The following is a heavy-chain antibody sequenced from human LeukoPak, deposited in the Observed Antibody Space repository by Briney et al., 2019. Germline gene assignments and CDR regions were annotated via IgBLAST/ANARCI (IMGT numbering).Heavy chain of an antibody. CDR1: GGTFSSYA. V-gene: IGHV1-69*04. CDR2: IIPILGIA. J-gene: IGHJ5*02. Sequence: ASVKVSCKASGGTFSSYAISWVRQAPGQGLEWMGRIIPILGIANYAQKFQGRVTITADKSTSTAYMELSSLRSEDTAVYYCARDRLSEIVVVVAATPSWFDPWGQGTLVTVSS. D-gene: IGHD2-15*01. CDR3: ARDRLSEIVVVVAATPSWFDP.